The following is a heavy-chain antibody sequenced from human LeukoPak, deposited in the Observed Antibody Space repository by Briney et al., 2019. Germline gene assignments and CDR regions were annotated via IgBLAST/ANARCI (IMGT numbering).Heavy chain of an antibody. J-gene: IGHJ4*02. CDR1: GGSFSGYY. CDR3: ARWYYDILTGPGGMDY. Sequence: PSETLSLTXAVYGGSFSGYYWSWIRQPPGKGLEWIGEINHSGSTNYNPSLKSRVTISVDTSKNQFSLKLSSVTAADTAVYYCARWYYDILTGPGGMDYWGQGTLVTVSS. V-gene: IGHV4-34*01. CDR2: INHSGST. D-gene: IGHD3-9*01.